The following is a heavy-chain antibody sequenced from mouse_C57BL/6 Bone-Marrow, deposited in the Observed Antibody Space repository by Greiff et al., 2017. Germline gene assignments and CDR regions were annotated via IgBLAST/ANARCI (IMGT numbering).Heavy chain of an antibody. Sequence: EVQLQQSGPELVKPGASVKISCKASGYTFTDYYMNWVKQSHGKSLEWIGDINPNNGGTSYNQKFKGKATLTVDKSSSTAYMELRSLTSEDSAVYYCALYYDYDYYAMDYWGQGTSVTVSS. CDR1: GYTFTDYY. V-gene: IGHV1-26*01. J-gene: IGHJ4*01. CDR3: ALYYDYDYYAMDY. CDR2: INPNNGGT. D-gene: IGHD2-4*01.